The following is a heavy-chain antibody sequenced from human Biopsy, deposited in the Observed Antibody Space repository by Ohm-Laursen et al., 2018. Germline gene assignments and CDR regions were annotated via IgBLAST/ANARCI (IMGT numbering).Heavy chain of an antibody. Sequence: ASVKASCKASGYSFTSYYMHWVRQTPGQGLEWMGMINPSGSTTSYPQIFQGRVTMTRDTSKSTVYMELSSLRSADTAVYFCARNTGWYGDLYYFDYWGQGTLVTVSS. D-gene: IGHD6-19*01. CDR2: INPSGSTT. CDR1: GYSFTSYY. CDR3: ARNTGWYGDLYYFDY. J-gene: IGHJ4*02. V-gene: IGHV1-46*01.